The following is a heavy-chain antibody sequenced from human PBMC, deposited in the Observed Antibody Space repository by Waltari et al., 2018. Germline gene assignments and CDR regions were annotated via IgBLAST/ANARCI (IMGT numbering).Heavy chain of an antibody. J-gene: IGHJ3*02. CDR1: GGSISSGGYY. CDR3: ARGSLVSGGAFDI. D-gene: IGHD2-15*01. Sequence: QVQLQESGPGLVKPSQTLSLTCTVSGGSISSGGYYWSWIRQHPGQGLEWMGYIYYTGSTYYNPSLKSRVTISVDTSKNQFSLKLSSVTAADTAVYYCARGSLVSGGAFDIWGQGTMVTVSS. CDR2: IYYTGST. V-gene: IGHV4-31*03.